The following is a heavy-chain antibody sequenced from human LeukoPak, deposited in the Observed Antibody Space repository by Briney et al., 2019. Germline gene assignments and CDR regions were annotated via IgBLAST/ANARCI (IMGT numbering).Heavy chain of an antibody. V-gene: IGHV4-4*07. D-gene: IGHD2-21*02. Sequence: SETLSLTCTASGDSISSYYWSWIRQPAGKGLEWIGRIYTSGNTNYNPSLKSRVTMSVDTSKNQFSLRLSSVTAADAAVYYCARVQGVTETLYYFDYWGQGTLVTVSS. CDR3: ARVQGVTETLYYFDY. J-gene: IGHJ4*02. CDR1: GDSISSYY. CDR2: IYTSGNT.